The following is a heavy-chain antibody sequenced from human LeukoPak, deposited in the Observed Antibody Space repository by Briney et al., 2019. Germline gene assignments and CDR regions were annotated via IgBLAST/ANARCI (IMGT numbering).Heavy chain of an antibody. J-gene: IGHJ5*02. Sequence: GRSLRLSCAASGFTFSSYAMHWVRQAPGKGLGWVAVISYDGSNKYYADSVKSRFTISRDNSKNTLYLQMNSLRAEDTAVYYCARDSGILPDPWGQGTLVTVSS. CDR3: ARDSGILPDP. CDR1: GFTFSSYA. V-gene: IGHV3-30-3*01. CDR2: ISYDGSNK. D-gene: IGHD3-9*01.